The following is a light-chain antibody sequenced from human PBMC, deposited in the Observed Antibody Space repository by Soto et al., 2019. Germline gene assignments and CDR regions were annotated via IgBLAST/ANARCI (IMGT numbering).Light chain of an antibody. CDR1: QSLSSSY. V-gene: IGKV3-20*01. Sequence: EIVLTQSPGTLSLSPGERATLSCRASQSLSSSYLAWYQQKPGQAPRLLIYGASSRATGIPDRFSGSGSGTDFTLTISRLEPEDFAVYYCQHYGGSPLYTFGQGTKLEIK. CDR2: GAS. CDR3: QHYGGSPLYT. J-gene: IGKJ2*01.